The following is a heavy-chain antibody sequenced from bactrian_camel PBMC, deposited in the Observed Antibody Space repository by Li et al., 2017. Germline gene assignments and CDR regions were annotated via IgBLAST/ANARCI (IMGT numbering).Heavy chain of an antibody. Sequence: HVQLVESGGGSVQAGGSLRLSCLYNHRGNCMGWFRQAPGKEREGVAAINASGGRTAYRNSVKGRFTISQDDAKNTLYLQMNSLKPEDTAMYTCAVRYGRTWNCGPSWGPYDYWARGPRSPS. CDR2: INASGGRT. CDR3: AVRYGRTWNCGPSWGPYDY. CDR1: NHRGNC. D-gene: IGHD5*01. J-gene: IGHJ4*01. V-gene: IGHV3S54*01.